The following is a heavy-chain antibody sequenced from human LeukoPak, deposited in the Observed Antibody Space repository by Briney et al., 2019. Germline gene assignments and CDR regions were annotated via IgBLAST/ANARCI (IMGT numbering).Heavy chain of an antibody. J-gene: IGHJ2*01. Sequence: GASVKVSCKASGYTFSSYAISWVRQAPGQGLEWMGGIIPVFGTTNYAQKFQGRVTITADESTSTAYMELSSLRSEDTAVNYCARWARGVVVSNFDLWGRGTLVTVSS. CDR1: GYTFSSYA. D-gene: IGHD2-21*01. CDR3: ARWARGVVVSNFDL. V-gene: IGHV1-69*13. CDR2: IIPVFGTT.